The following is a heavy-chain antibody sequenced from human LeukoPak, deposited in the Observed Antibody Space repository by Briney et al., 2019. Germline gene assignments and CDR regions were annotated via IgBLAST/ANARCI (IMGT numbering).Heavy chain of an antibody. CDR2: IYPGDSDT. V-gene: IGHV5-51*01. CDR1: GYSFTNSW. D-gene: IGHD1-14*01. J-gene: IGHJ4*02. CDR3: ARYNNGLDY. Sequence: RGESLKISCKCSGYSFTNSWIGWVRQLPGKGLEWMGIIYPGDSDTKYSPSFQGQVTMSADKSISTAYLQWSSLKASDTAMYYCARYNNGLDYWGQGTLVTVSS.